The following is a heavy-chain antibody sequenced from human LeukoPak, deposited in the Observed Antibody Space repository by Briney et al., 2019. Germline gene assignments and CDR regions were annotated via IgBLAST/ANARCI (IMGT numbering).Heavy chain of an antibody. J-gene: IGHJ6*03. D-gene: IGHD3-3*01. CDR3: ARDDRTLGVRWSGPHYYYMDV. Sequence: SVKVSCEASGGTFSSYAISWVRQAPGQGLEWMGGIIPIFGTANYAQKFQGRVTITADKSTSTAYMELSSLRSEDTAVYYCARDDRTLGVRWSGPHYYYMDVWGKGTTVTVSS. CDR1: GGTFSSYA. CDR2: IIPIFGTA. V-gene: IGHV1-69*06.